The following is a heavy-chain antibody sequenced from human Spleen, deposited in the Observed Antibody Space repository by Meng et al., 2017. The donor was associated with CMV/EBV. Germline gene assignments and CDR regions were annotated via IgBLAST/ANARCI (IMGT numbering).Heavy chain of an antibody. Sequence: GESLRLSCTASGFTFNNYWMTWVRQAPGKGLEWVANIKKDGSETYYLDSLRGRFTISRDNAKNSLYLQMNSLRAEDTAVYYCARDPPRLLAVAGTLGYWGQGTLVTVSS. CDR1: GFTFNNYW. V-gene: IGHV3-7*01. CDR2: IKKDGSET. CDR3: ARDPPRLLAVAGTLGY. D-gene: IGHD6-19*01. J-gene: IGHJ4*02.